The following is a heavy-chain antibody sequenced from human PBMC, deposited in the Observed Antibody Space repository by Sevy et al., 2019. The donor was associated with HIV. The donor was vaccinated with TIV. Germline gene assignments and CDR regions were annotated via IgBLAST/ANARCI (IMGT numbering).Heavy chain of an antibody. CDR1: GFSLSNYN. Sequence: GGSLRLSCAASGFSLSNYNINWVRQSPGKGLESVSFISTSSGYIYYADSVKGRFTISRDNAKNSLYLQMNRLRAEDTAVYYCARDKTILEGRYGMDVWGQGTTVTVSS. D-gene: IGHD3-3*01. V-gene: IGHV3-21*06. CDR3: ARDKTILEGRYGMDV. CDR2: ISTSSGYI. J-gene: IGHJ6*02.